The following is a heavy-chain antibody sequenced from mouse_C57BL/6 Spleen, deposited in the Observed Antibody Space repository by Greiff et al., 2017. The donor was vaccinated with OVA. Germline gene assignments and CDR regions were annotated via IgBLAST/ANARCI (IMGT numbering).Heavy chain of an antibody. CDR3: ARQETYYSNYYAMDY. CDR2: ISSGGSYT. J-gene: IGHJ4*01. D-gene: IGHD2-5*01. Sequence: EVHLVESGGDLVKPGGSLKLSCAASGFTFSSYGMSWVRQTPDKRLEWVATISSGGSYTYYPDSVKGRFTISIDNATNTLYLQMSSLKSEDTAMYYCARQETYYSNYYAMDYWGQGTSVTVSS. V-gene: IGHV5-6*01. CDR1: GFTFSSYG.